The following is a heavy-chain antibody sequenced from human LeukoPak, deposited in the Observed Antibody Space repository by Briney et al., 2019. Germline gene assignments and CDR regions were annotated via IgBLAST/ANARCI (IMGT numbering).Heavy chain of an antibody. V-gene: IGHV3-21*01. CDR2: IISSSSYI. D-gene: IGHD6-13*01. J-gene: IGHJ3*02. CDR1: GFTFNSYS. CDR3: ASPWGSSEAFDI. Sequence: GGSLRLSCAASGFTFNSYSMNWVRQAPGKGLEGVSSIISSSSYIYYADSVKGRFTISRDNAKNSLYLQMNSLRAEDTAVYYCASPWGSSEAFDIWGQGTVVTVSS.